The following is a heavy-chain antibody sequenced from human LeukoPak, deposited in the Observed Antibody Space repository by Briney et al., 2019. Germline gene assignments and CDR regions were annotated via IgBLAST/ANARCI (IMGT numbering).Heavy chain of an antibody. J-gene: IGHJ6*03. CDR3: ARRLVAPYYYYYYMDV. Sequence: GGSLRLSCAASGFTFSSYSMNWVRQAPEKGLEWVSSISSSSSYIYYADSVKGRFTISRDNAKNSLYLQMNSLRAEDTAVYYCARRLVAPYYYYYYMDVWGKGTTVTVSS. D-gene: IGHD2-15*01. CDR2: ISSSSSYI. CDR1: GFTFSSYS. V-gene: IGHV3-21*01.